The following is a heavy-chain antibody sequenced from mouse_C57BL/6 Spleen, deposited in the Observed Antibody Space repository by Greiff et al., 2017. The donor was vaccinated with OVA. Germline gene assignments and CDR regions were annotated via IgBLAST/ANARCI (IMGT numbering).Heavy chain of an antibody. CDR3: ARDYYGSRNWDFDV. Sequence: EVHLVESGGGLVKPGGSLKLSCAASGFTFSDYGMHWVRQAPEKGLEWVAYISSGSSTIYYADTVKGRFTISRDNAKNTLFLQRTSLRSEDTAMYYCARDYYGSRNWDFDVWGTGTTVTVSS. V-gene: IGHV5-17*01. D-gene: IGHD1-1*01. J-gene: IGHJ1*03. CDR2: ISSGSSTI. CDR1: GFTFSDYG.